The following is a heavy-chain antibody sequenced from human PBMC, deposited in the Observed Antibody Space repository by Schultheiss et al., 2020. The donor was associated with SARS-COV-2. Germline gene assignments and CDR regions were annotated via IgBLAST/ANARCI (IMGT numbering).Heavy chain of an antibody. D-gene: IGHD1-14*01. CDR3: ARDGGEDGNRQTGVGYYYYYYGMDV. CDR1: GYTFTSYG. V-gene: IGHV1-2*04. Sequence: ASVKVSCKASGYTFTSYGISWVRQAPGQGLEWMGRINPNSGGTNYAQKFQGWVTMTRDTSISTAYMELSRLRSDDTAVYYCARDGGEDGNRQTGVGYYYYYYGMDVWGQGTTVTVSS. CDR2: INPNSGGT. J-gene: IGHJ6*02.